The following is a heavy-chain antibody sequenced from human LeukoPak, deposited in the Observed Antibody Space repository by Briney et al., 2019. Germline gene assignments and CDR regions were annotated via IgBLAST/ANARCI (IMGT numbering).Heavy chain of an antibody. Sequence: GGSLRLSCAASGFTFSSYGMHWVRQAPGKGLEWVAFIRYDGSNKYYADSVKGRFTISRDNSKNTLYLQMNSLRAEDTAVYYCAXXXSYYSYYYYYYMDVWGKGTTVTISS. CDR3: AXXXSYYSYYYYYYMDV. CDR1: GFTFSSYG. J-gene: IGHJ6*03. D-gene: IGHD3-22*01. V-gene: IGHV3-30*02. CDR2: IRYDGSNK.